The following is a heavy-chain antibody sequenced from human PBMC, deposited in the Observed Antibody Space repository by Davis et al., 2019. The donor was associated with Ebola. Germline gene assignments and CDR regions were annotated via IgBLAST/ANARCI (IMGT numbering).Heavy chain of an antibody. CDR1: GGSFSGYY. Sequence: MPSETLSLTCAVYGGSFSGYYWSWIRQPPGKGLEWIGEINHSGSTNYNPSLKSRVTISVDTSKNQFSLKLSSVTAADTAVYYRARAIGGRGGWFDPWGQGTLVTVSS. J-gene: IGHJ5*02. V-gene: IGHV4-34*01. D-gene: IGHD3-16*01. CDR3: ARAIGGRGGWFDP. CDR2: INHSGST.